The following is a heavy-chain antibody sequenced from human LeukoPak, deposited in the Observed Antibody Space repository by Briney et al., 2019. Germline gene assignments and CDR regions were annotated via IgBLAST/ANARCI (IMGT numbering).Heavy chain of an antibody. Sequence: ASVKVSCKTSASTFTTYGITWVRQPPRQGVRWMGWINTHKGNTYFSREFQDRVFLTTDASTTTAYMELRSLRSDDTAIYYCATDFSGSGSFTTQFDHWGQGTLVTVSS. CDR1: ASTFTTYG. V-gene: IGHV1-18*04. D-gene: IGHD3-10*01. CDR3: ATDFSGSGSFTTQFDH. J-gene: IGHJ4*02. CDR2: INTHKGNT.